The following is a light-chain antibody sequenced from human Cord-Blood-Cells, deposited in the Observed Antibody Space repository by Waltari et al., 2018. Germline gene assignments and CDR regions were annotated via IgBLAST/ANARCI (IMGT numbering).Light chain of an antibody. V-gene: IGLV3-25*03. J-gene: IGLJ3*02. CDR1: ALPKHY. CDR2: KDS. CDR3: QSADSSGTYWV. Sequence: SYELTQPPSVSVSPGQTARITCSGDALPKHYAYWYQQKPGQAPVLVIYKDSESPSGIPERFSGSSSGTTVTLTISGVQAEDEADYYCQSADSSGTYWVFGGGTKLTVL.